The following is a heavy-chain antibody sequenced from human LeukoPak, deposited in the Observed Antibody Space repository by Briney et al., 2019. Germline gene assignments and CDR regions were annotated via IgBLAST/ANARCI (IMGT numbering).Heavy chain of an antibody. Sequence: PGRSLRLSCAASGFTFSSYGMHWVRQAPGKGLEWVAVISYDGSNKYYADSVKGRFTISRDNSKNTLYPQMNSLRAEDTAVYYCARERGDIVVVPAAPPSYGMDVWGQGTTVTVSS. J-gene: IGHJ6*02. V-gene: IGHV3-30*03. D-gene: IGHD2-2*01. CDR3: ARERGDIVVVPAAPPSYGMDV. CDR1: GFTFSSYG. CDR2: ISYDGSNK.